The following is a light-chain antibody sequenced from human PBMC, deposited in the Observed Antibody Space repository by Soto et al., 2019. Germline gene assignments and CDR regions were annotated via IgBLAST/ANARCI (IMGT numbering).Light chain of an antibody. CDR3: SSYTSSSTLIYV. CDR2: DVS. J-gene: IGLJ1*01. CDR1: SSDVGGYNY. V-gene: IGLV2-14*01. Sequence: QSALTQPASVSGSPGQSITNSCTRTSSDVGGYNYVSWYQQHPGKAPKLMIYDVSNRPSGVSNRFSGSKSGNTASLTISGLQAEDEAEYYCSSYTSSSTLIYVFGTGTQLTVL.